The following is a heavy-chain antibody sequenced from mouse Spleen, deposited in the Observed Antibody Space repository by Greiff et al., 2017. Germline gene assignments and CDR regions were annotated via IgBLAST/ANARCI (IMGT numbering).Heavy chain of an antibody. Sequence: VQLQQSGAELAKPGASVKMSCKASGYTFTSYWMHWVKQRPGQGLEWIGYINPSTGYTEYNQKFKDKATLTADKSSSTAYMQLSSLTSEDSAVYYCARGYYDYAGFAYWGQGTLVTVSA. D-gene: IGHD2-4*01. CDR1: GYTFTSYW. CDR2: INPSTGYT. J-gene: IGHJ3*01. CDR3: ARGYYDYAGFAY. V-gene: IGHV1-7*01.